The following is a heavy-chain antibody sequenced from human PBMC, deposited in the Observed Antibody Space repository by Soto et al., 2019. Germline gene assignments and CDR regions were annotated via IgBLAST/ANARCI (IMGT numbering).Heavy chain of an antibody. Sequence: ASGKGSCKASGGTFSSYAISWVRQAPGQGLEWMGGIIPIFGTANYAQKFQGRVTITADESTSTAYMELSSLRSEDTAVYYCARYTIFGVVPDYYYGMDVWGQGTTVTVSS. D-gene: IGHD3-3*01. V-gene: IGHV1-69*13. CDR3: ARYTIFGVVPDYYYGMDV. CDR2: IIPIFGTA. CDR1: GGTFSSYA. J-gene: IGHJ6*02.